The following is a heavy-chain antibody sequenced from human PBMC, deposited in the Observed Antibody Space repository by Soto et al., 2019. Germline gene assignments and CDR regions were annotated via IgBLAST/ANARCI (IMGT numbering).Heavy chain of an antibody. CDR2: ISGSGGST. V-gene: IGHV3-23*01. CDR1: GFTFSSYA. J-gene: IGHJ6*02. Sequence: GGSLRLSCAASGFTFSSYAMSWVRQAPGKGLEWVSAISGSGGSTYYADSVKGRFTISRDNSKNTLYLQMNSLRAEDTAVYYCAKESQHRSGLGVPHLYGMDVWGQGTTVTVSS. CDR3: AKESQHRSGLGVPHLYGMDV.